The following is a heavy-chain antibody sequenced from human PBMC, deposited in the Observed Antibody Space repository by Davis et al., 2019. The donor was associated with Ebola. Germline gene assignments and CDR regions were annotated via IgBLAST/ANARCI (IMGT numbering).Heavy chain of an antibody. CDR2: ISSSSSFI. Sequence: PGGSLRLSCVASGFTLSAYSMNWVRQAPGKGLEWVSSISSSSSFIYYADSVKGRFSISRDNAKDSLYLQMDSLRAEDTAVYYCAISQSHYYYGMDVWGQGTTVTVSS. V-gene: IGHV3-21*01. CDR1: GFTLSAYS. J-gene: IGHJ6*02. CDR3: AISQSHYYYGMDV.